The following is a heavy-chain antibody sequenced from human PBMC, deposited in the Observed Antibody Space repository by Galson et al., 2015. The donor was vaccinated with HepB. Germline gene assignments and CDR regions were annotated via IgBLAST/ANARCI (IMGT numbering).Heavy chain of an antibody. V-gene: IGHV1-3*04. CDR2: INIGSGET. CDR3: ARLNSFASGTYSAQALDY. J-gene: IGHJ4*02. Sequence: SVKVSCKASGYTFSTHNIHWVRQAPGQRLEWMGWINIGSGETHCVQAFQGRLSFSSDTSASVAYMDLSRLRSENTALYYCARLNSFASGTYSAQALDYWGQGTLLTVSA. D-gene: IGHD3-10*01. CDR1: GYTFSTHN.